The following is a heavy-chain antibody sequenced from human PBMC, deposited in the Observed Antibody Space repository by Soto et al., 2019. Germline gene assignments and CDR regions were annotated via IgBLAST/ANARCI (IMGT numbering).Heavy chain of an antibody. J-gene: IGHJ4*02. CDR1: GYSISSGYY. CDR2: IYPSGSI. D-gene: IGHD2-21*01. V-gene: IGHV4-38-2*01. CDR3: ARGGLRIAFYPCDS. Sequence: SETLSLTCVVSGYSISSGYYWGWVRQPPGKGPAWIGSIYPSGSIYYNPSLKSRVTISMDTSKNQFSLRLSSVTAADTAVYYCARGGLRIAFYPCDSWGQGTLVTVSS.